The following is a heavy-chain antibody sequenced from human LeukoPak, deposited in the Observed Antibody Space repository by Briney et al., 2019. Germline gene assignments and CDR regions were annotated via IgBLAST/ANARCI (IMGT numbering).Heavy chain of an antibody. D-gene: IGHD3-10*01. CDR2: IYPGNSDT. V-gene: IGHV5-51*01. Sequence: ESLKISCKGSGYSFTNYWIGWVRQMPGKGLEWVGIIYPGNSDTRYSPSFQGQVTISADKSISTAYLQWSSLKASDTAMYYCARFSGSSFDKNWFDPWGQGTLVTVSS. J-gene: IGHJ5*02. CDR1: GYSFTNYW. CDR3: ARFSGSSFDKNWFDP.